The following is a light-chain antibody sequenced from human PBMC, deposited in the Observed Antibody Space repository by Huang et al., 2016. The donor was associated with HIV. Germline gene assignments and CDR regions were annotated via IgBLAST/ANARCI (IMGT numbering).Light chain of an antibody. CDR2: MGS. V-gene: IGKV2-28*01. CDR3: MQALQTSFT. CDR1: QSLQNSNGYNY. J-gene: IGKJ4*01. Sequence: DIVMTQSPISLPVTPGQPASISCRSSQSLQNSNGYNYLDWYVQKPGQSPRLLIYMGSHRASGVPDRFSGSGSGTDFTLEISRVEAEDVGVYYCMQALQTSFTFGGGTKVEIK.